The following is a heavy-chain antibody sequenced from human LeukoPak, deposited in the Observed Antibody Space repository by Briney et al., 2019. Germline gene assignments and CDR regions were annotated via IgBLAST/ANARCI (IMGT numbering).Heavy chain of an antibody. Sequence: ASVKVSCKASGYTFTSYDINWVRQATGQGLESMGWMNPNSGSTGYAQKFQGRVTMTRNTSISTAYMELSSLRSEDTAVYYCARGTVVVVAAAREPNYYYYGMDVWGQGTTVTVSS. D-gene: IGHD2-15*01. CDR2: MNPNSGST. CDR1: GYTFTSYD. J-gene: IGHJ6*02. CDR3: ARGTVVVVAAAREPNYYYYGMDV. V-gene: IGHV1-8*01.